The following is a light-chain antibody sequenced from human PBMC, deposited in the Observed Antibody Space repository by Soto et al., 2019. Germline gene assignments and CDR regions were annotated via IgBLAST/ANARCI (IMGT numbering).Light chain of an antibody. CDR3: QNRTDLPFT. Sequence: EVVLTQSPATLSLSPGERATLSCRSRQSVYSYVAWYQQKPGQPPRILISDVSNRATGIPARFSGSGYGTDFTLTISSLEPEDFEAYYCQNRTDLPFTPGGGTPVQIK. CDR2: DVS. CDR1: QSVYSY. V-gene: IGKV3-11*01. J-gene: IGKJ4*01.